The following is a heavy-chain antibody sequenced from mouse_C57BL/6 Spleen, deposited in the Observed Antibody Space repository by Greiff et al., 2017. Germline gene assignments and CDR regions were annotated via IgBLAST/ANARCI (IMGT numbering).Heavy chain of an antibody. V-gene: IGHV1-52*01. CDR1: GYTFTSYW. J-gene: IGHJ1*03. Sequence: QVQLQQPGAELVRPGSSVKLSCKASGYTFTSYWMHWVKQRPIQGLEWIGNIDPSDSETHYNQKFKDKATLTVDKSSSTAYMQLSSLTSEDSAVYYCARRRTGTDYWYFDVWGTGTTVTVSS. CDR3: ARRRTGTDYWYFDV. CDR2: IDPSDSET. D-gene: IGHD4-1*01.